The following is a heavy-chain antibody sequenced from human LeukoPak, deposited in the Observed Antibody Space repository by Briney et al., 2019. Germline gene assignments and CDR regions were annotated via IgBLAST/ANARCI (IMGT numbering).Heavy chain of an antibody. CDR2: IWYDGSNK. CDR3: ARGRGSGWYDAFDI. CDR1: GFTFSSHG. J-gene: IGHJ3*02. D-gene: IGHD6-19*01. Sequence: GSLRLSRAASGFTFSSHGMHWVRQAPGKGLEWVAVIWYDGSNKFYADSVRGRFTISRDNSKNTLYVQMNSLRAEDTAVYYCARGRGSGWYDAFDIWGQGTMVTVSS. V-gene: IGHV3-33*01.